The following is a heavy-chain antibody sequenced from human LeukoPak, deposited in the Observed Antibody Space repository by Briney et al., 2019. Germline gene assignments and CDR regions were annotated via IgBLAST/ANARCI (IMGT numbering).Heavy chain of an antibody. CDR1: GYTFTGYF. J-gene: IGHJ4*02. CDR2: LNPDSGGT. CDR3: ARGAHSGTYFLIDY. V-gene: IGHV1-2*02. D-gene: IGHD1-26*01. Sequence: ASVTVSCKASGYTFTGYFMDWVGQAPAQGRDWMGWLNPDSGGTNYAQQFQARVTMTRDTSITTAYMELRRLTSDDTAVYYCARGAHSGTYFLIDYWGQGTLVTVSS.